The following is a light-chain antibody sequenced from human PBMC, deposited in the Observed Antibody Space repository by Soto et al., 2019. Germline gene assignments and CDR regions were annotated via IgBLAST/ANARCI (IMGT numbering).Light chain of an antibody. CDR2: EVT. V-gene: IGLV2-8*01. CDR3: NSYVGSNNYV. J-gene: IGLJ1*01. Sequence: QSALTQPPSASGSPGQSVTFSCIGTSSDVGRYNYVSWYQHHPGKAPKLIIYEVTKRPSGVPDRFSGSKSGNTASLTVSGLQADDEADYYCNSYVGSNNYVFGXGTKLTVL. CDR1: SSDVGRYNY.